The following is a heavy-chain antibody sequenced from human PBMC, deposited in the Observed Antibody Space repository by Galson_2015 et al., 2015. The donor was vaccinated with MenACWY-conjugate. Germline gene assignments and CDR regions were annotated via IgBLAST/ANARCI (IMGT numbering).Heavy chain of an antibody. V-gene: IGHV3-74*01. D-gene: IGHD2-21*01. CDR1: GFAFSGYW. J-gene: IGHJ4*02. Sequence: SLRLSCAASGFAFSGYWMHWVRQAPGKGLVWVSHIGFDGSTTNYADSVKGRFTISRDNAKNILYLQMNSLRAEDTAVYYCARGWWGSSADYWGQGTLVTVSS. CDR3: ARGWWGSSADY. CDR2: IGFDGSTT.